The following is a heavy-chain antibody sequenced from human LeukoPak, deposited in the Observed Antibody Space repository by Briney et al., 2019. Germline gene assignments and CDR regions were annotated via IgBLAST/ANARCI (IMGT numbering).Heavy chain of an antibody. CDR3: GRLDYDSSGYYLDY. Sequence: PSETLSLTCTVSGGSISSYYWSWIRQPPATGLEWMGYIYYSWSTNYNPSLKSRVTISVDTSKNQFSLKLGSVTAADTAVYYCGRLDYDSSGYYLDYWGQGTLVTVSS. J-gene: IGHJ4*02. CDR1: GGSISSYY. V-gene: IGHV4-59*08. CDR2: IYYSWST. D-gene: IGHD3-22*01.